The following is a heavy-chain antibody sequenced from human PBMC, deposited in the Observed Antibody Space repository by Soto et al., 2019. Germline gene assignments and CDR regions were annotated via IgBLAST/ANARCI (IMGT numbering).Heavy chain of an antibody. J-gene: IGHJ1*01. CDR2: INPNSGGT. V-gene: IGHV1-2*02. D-gene: IGHD6-19*01. CDR1: GYTFTGYY. Sequence: ASVKVSCKASGYTFTGYYMHWVRQAPGQGLEWMGWINPNSGGTNYAPKFQGRVTMTRDTSISTAYMELSRLRSDDTAVYYCARTSYSSGWYVDRRSYFQHWGQGTLVTVS. CDR3: ARTSYSSGWYVDRRSYFQH.